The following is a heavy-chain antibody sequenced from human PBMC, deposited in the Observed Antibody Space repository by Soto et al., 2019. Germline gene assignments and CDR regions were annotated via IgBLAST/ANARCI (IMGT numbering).Heavy chain of an antibody. V-gene: IGHV3-74*01. CDR2: INGNADNS. Sequence: GGSLRLSCAASGFSFVSYWMHWVRQVPGEGLGWVSRINGNADNSDYADSVKGRFTISRDNAMIRLYLQMDRLRADDTCVYYYVRELRGAVAGWECDHGGQGTLVTVSS. D-gene: IGHD6-19*01. J-gene: IGHJ4*02. CDR3: VRELRGAVAGWECDH. CDR1: GFSFVSYW.